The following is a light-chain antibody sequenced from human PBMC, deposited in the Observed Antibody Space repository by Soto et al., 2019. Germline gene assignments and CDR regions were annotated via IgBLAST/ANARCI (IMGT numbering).Light chain of an antibody. CDR3: QQYNKWPLT. CDR1: QSVSSN. V-gene: IGKV3D-15*01. J-gene: IGKJ4*01. Sequence: MTQSPSTLSASVGDRVTITCRASQSVSSNLAWYQQKPGQAPRLLIYGASTRATGIPARFSGSGSGTESTLTISSLQSEDFAVYYCQQYNKWPLTFGGGTKVEIK. CDR2: GAS.